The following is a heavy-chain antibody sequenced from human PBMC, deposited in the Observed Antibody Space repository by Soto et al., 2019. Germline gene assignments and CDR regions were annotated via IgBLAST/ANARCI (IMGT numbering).Heavy chain of an antibody. Sequence: GGSLRLSCAASGFTVSSNYMSWVRQAPGKGLEWVSVIYSGSSTYYADSVKGRFTISRDNSKNTLYLQMNSLRAEDTAVYYCARDRVESGYPEYFQHWGQGTLVTVSS. D-gene: IGHD3-22*01. CDR1: GFTVSSNY. V-gene: IGHV3-53*01. CDR2: IYSGSST. J-gene: IGHJ1*01. CDR3: ARDRVESGYPEYFQH.